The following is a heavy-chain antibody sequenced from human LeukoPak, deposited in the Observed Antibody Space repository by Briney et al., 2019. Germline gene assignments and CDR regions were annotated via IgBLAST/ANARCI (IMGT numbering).Heavy chain of an antibody. CDR2: MNPNSGNT. D-gene: IGHD2-15*01. V-gene: IGHV1-8*03. CDR1: GYTFTSYG. J-gene: IGHJ5*02. Sequence: GASVKVSCKASGYTFTSYGISWVRQAPGQGLEWMGWMNPNSGNTGYAQKFQGRVTITRNTSISTAYMELSSLRSEDTAVYYCAREVRCSGGSCYSNWFDPWGQGTLVTVSS. CDR3: AREVRCSGGSCYSNWFDP.